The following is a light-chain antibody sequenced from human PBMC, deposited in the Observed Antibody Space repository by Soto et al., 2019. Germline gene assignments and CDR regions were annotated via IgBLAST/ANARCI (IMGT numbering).Light chain of an antibody. Sequence: EIVLTQSPGTLSLSPGERATLSCRASQSVRNNYLAWYQQKPGQAPRLLIYGASTRASDIEGWFSGSGSWTNFTLTISRLEPEDFAVYYCQHYVNSPPYTFGQGTKLEIK. J-gene: IGKJ2*01. CDR1: QSVRNNY. CDR3: QHYVNSPPYT. CDR2: GAS. V-gene: IGKV3-20*01.